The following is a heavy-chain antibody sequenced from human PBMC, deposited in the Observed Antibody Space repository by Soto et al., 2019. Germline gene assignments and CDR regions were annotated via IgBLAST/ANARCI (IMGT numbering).Heavy chain of an antibody. CDR2: ISGSGGST. Sequence: GGSLRLSCAASGFTFSSYAMSWVRQAPGKGLEWVSAISGSGGSTYYADSVKGRFTISRDNSKNTLYLQMNSLRAEDTAVYYCAKAHVYCSSTSCYRNFYFDYWGQGTLVTVSS. CDR3: AKAHVYCSSTSCYRNFYFDY. J-gene: IGHJ4*02. CDR1: GFTFSSYA. D-gene: IGHD2-2*01. V-gene: IGHV3-23*01.